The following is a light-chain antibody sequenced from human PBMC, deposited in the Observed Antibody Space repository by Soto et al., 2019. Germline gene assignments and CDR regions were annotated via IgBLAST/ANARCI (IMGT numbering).Light chain of an antibody. CDR2: DVS. CDR1: STDVGAFNY. J-gene: IGLJ2*01. CDR3: RSYRHSRAVV. Sequence: QSALTQPASVSGSPGQSITISCTGTSTDVGAFNYVSWYQQHPGKAPRLMIYDVSNRPSGVSNRFSGSKSGNTASLTISVLQAEDEADYYCRSYRHSRAVVFGGGTKLTVL. V-gene: IGLV2-14*01.